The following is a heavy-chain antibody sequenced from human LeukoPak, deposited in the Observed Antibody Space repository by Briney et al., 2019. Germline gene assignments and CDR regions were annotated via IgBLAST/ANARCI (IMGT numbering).Heavy chain of an antibody. D-gene: IGHD3-3*01. V-gene: IGHV3-33*01. CDR3: ARDGATIFGVVIRKSDYYYYGMDV. J-gene: IGHJ6*02. CDR1: GFTFSSYG. Sequence: GRSLRLSCAASGFTFSSYGMHWVRQAPGKGLEWVAVIWYDGSNKYYADSVKGRFTISRDNSKNTLYLQMNSLRAEDTAVYYCARDGATIFGVVIRKSDYYYYGMDVWGQGTTVTVSS. CDR2: IWYDGSNK.